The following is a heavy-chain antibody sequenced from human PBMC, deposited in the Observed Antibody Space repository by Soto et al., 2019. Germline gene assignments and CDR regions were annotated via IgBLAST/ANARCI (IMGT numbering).Heavy chain of an antibody. CDR3: ARGTTMVPTDL. CDR1: GGTFSSHA. V-gene: IGHV1-69*04. J-gene: IGHJ4*02. D-gene: IGHD5-18*01. Sequence: QVQLVQSGAEVKKPGSSVRVSCKGIGGTFSSHAISWVRQAPGQGLEWMGKIIPLLGIENYAQKFQGRVTLTADKSTTTAYMELSSLRSDDTAVYYCARGTTMVPTDLWGQGTLVTVSS. CDR2: IIPLLGIE.